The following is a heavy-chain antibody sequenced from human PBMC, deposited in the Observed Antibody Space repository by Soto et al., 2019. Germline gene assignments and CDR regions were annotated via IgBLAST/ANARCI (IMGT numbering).Heavy chain of an antibody. CDR1: GFTVSSNY. J-gene: IGHJ6*02. CDR3: ARTEGYSYGPYYYYGMDV. D-gene: IGHD5-18*01. Sequence: GGSLRLSCAASGFTVSSNYMSWVRQAPGKGLEWVSVIYSGGSTYYADSVKGRFTISRDNSKNTLYLQMNSRRAEDTAGYYCARTEGYSYGPYYYYGMDVWGQGTTVTVSS. CDR2: IYSGGST. V-gene: IGHV3-53*01.